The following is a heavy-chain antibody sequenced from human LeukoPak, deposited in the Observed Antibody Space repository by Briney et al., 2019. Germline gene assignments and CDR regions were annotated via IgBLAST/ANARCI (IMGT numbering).Heavy chain of an antibody. V-gene: IGHV4-59*11. D-gene: IGHD5-24*01. CDR3: ARSVATIFDYYMDV. J-gene: IGHJ6*03. CDR1: GGSINSHY. CDR2: IYYRGTT. Sequence: SETLSLTCTVSGGSINSHYWSWIRQPPGKGLEWIGHIYYRGTTKYIPSLKSRVTISPDMSKNQFSLKLTSATAADTAVYYCARSVATIFDYYMDVWGNGTTVTVSS.